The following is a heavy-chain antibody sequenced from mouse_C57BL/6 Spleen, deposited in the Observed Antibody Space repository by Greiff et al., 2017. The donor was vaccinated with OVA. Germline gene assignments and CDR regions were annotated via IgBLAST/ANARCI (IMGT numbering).Heavy chain of an antibody. D-gene: IGHD2-4*01. CDR3: AREGIYYDYDGYAMDY. CDR2: INPGSGGT. J-gene: IGHJ4*01. V-gene: IGHV1-54*01. Sequence: QVQLKQSGAELVRHGTSVKVSCKASGYAFTNYLIEWVKQRPGQGLEWIGVINPGSGGTNYNEKFKGKATLTADKSSSTAYMQLSSLTSEDSAVYVCAREGIYYDYDGYAMDYWGQGTSVTVSS. CDR1: GYAFTNYL.